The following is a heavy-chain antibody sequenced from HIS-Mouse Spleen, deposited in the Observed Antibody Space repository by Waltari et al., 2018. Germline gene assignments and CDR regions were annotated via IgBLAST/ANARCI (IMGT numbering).Heavy chain of an antibody. CDR3: AKEYSSSHNWFDP. CDR2: ISYDGSNK. D-gene: IGHD6-13*01. J-gene: IGHJ5*02. V-gene: IGHV3-30*18. CDR1: GFTFSSYG. Sequence: QVQLVESGGGVVQPGRSLRLSCAASGFTFSSYGMHWVRQAPGKGLEWVDGISYDGSNKYYADSVKGRFTISRDNSKNTLYLQMNSLRAEDTAVYYCAKEYSSSHNWFDPWGQGTLVTVSS.